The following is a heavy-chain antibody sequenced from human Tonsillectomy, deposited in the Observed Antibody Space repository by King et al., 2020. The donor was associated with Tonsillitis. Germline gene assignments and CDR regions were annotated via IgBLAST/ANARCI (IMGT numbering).Heavy chain of an antibody. V-gene: IGHV1-8*01. CDR1: GYTFTSYD. J-gene: IGHJ6*02. CDR3: ARGYDFCSGSWGMDV. CDR2: MNPNSGYT. D-gene: IGHD3-3*01. Sequence: QLVQSGAEVKKPGASVKVSCKASGYTFTSYDINWVRQATGQGLEGMGWMNPNSGYTGNAQKFQGRVTMTRNTSISTAYMELSSLRSEDTAVYYCARGYDFCSGSWGMDVWGQGTTVTVSS.